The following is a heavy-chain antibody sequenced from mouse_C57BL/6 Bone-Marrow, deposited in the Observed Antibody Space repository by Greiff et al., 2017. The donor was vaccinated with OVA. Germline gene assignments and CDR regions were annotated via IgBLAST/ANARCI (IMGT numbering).Heavy chain of an antibody. Sequence: VKLLESGAELVRPGASVKLSCKASGYTFTDYYINWVKQRPGQGLEWIARIYPGSGNTYYNEKFKGKATLTAEKSSSTAYMQLSSLTSEDSAVYFCARCYYGSSRFDYWGQGTTLTVSS. CDR3: ARCYYGSSRFDY. CDR2: IYPGSGNT. V-gene: IGHV1-76*01. D-gene: IGHD1-1*01. J-gene: IGHJ2*01. CDR1: GYTFTDYY.